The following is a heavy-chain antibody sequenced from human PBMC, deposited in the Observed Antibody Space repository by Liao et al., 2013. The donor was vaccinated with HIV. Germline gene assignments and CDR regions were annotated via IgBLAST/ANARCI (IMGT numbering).Heavy chain of an antibody. CDR1: GGSISSYY. CDR3: ARDLPYYYDSSDYYMDV. D-gene: IGHD3-22*01. V-gene: IGHV4-4*07. Sequence: QVQLQESGPGLVKPSETLSLTCTVSGGSISSYYWSWIRQPAGKGLEWIGRIYTSGSTNYNPSLKSRVTMSVDTSKNQFSLKLSSVTAADTAVYYCARDLPYYYDSSDYYMDVWGKGTTVTVSS. CDR2: IYTSGST. J-gene: IGHJ6*03.